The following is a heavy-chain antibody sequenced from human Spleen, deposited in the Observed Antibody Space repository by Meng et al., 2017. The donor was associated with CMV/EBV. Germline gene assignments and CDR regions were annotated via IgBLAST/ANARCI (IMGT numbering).Heavy chain of an antibody. V-gene: IGHV3-7*01. CDR2: IKQDGSEI. Sequence: GGSLRLSCAASGFTFSNYWMSWVRQAPGKGPEWVANIKQDGSEIHYVDSVKGRFTISRDNAQNSLYLQMNSLRAEDTALYYCAKCLSGTGSDYWGQGTLVTVSS. J-gene: IGHJ4*02. D-gene: IGHD1-26*01. CDR1: GFTFSNYW. CDR3: AKCLSGTGSDY.